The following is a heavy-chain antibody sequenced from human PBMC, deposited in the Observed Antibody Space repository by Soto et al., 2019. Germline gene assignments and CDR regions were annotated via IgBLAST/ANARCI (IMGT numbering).Heavy chain of an antibody. CDR1: GGSISSYY. Sequence: QVQLQESGPGLVKPSETLSLTCTVSGGSISSYYWSWIRQPAGKGLEWIGRIYTSGSTNYNPSLKSRVPMSVDTSKNQFSLKLSSVTAADTAVYYCARDRGELWLVFGPIDDFDIWGPGTMVTVSS. CDR3: ARDRGELWLVFGPIDDFDI. D-gene: IGHD6-19*01. V-gene: IGHV4-4*07. J-gene: IGHJ3*02. CDR2: IYTSGST.